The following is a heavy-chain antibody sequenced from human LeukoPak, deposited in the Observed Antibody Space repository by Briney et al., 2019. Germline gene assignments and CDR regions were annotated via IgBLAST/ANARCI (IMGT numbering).Heavy chain of an antibody. CDR3: ASYCSAGSCRVSDGY. D-gene: IGHD2-15*01. CDR1: GFSISGNH. Sequence: GGSLRLSCAASGFSISGNHMSWVRQAAGKGLEWVSVIYSDSTTYYADSVKGRFTTSRDNSKNTLYLQMKSLRAEDTAVYYCASYCSAGSCRVSDGYWGQGTLVTVSS. V-gene: IGHV3-53*01. J-gene: IGHJ4*02. CDR2: IYSDSTT.